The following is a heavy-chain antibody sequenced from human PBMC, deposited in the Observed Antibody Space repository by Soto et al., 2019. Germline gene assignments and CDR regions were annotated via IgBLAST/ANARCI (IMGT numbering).Heavy chain of an antibody. J-gene: IGHJ4*02. CDR2: IDPSDSYT. CDR1: GYSFTSYW. V-gene: IGHV5-10-1*01. D-gene: IGHD6-13*01. CDR3: ARHVDAVAAANFDY. Sequence: GASLKISCKSSGYSFTSYWISWVREMPGKGLEWMGRIDPSDSYTNYSPSFQGHVTISADKSISTAYLQWSSLKASDTAMYYCARHVDAVAAANFDYWGQGTLVTVSS.